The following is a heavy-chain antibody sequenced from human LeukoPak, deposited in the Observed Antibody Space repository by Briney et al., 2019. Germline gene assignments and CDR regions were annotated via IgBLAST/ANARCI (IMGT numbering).Heavy chain of an antibody. CDR1: GDSISRES. D-gene: IGHD1-1*01. J-gene: IGHJ2*01. V-gene: IGHV4-4*08. Sequence: SETLSLTCTVSGDSISRESWSWIRQAPGKGLECIGYSYDSWRMNYNPSLQSRVTISLDTSKNRLSLQLNSVTAADTAVYYCARRIQLWSYWHFDLWGRGALVTVTS. CDR3: ARRIQLWSYWHFDL. CDR2: SYDSWRM.